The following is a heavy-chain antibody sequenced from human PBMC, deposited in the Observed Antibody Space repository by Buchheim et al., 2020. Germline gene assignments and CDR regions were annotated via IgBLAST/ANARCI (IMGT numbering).Heavy chain of an antibody. CDR3: ANRIATRAEWFDP. Sequence: QVQLQESGPGLVKPSGTLSLTCAVSGGSISSSNWWSWVRQPPGKGLEWFGEIYHSGTTNYNPSLKSRVNISVGESTKQDALKLTSVTAADTAVYYCANRIATRAEWFDPWGQGTL. CDR1: GGSISSSNW. V-gene: IGHV4-4*02. CDR2: IYHSGTT. J-gene: IGHJ5*02. D-gene: IGHD6-6*01.